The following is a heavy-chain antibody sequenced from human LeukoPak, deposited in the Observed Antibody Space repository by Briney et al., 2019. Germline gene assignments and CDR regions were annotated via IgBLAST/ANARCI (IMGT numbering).Heavy chain of an antibody. V-gene: IGHV4-34*01. CDR2: INHSGST. D-gene: IGHD3-22*01. J-gene: IGHJ4*02. Sequence: SETLSLTYAVYGGSFSGCYWSWIRQPPGRGLEWIGEINHSGSTNYNPSLKSRVTISVDTSKNQFSLKLSSVTAADTAVYYCARGNGLRFDYYDSSPYYFDYWGQGTLVTVSS. CDR3: ARGNGLRFDYYDSSPYYFDY. CDR1: GGSFSGCY.